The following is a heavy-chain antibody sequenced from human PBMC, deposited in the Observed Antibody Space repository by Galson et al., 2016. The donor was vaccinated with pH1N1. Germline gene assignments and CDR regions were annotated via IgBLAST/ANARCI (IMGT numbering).Heavy chain of an antibody. V-gene: IGHV2-5*02. Sequence: PELVTPTQTLTLTCNFSGFSVGSGGMGAGWIRQPPGKGLQWLEVISWAADKRYSPSLKGRLTITKDTTQNQVVLKMTNMDPADTATYYCAHREVTHTNVFDSWGQGTMVAVSS. D-gene: IGHD2-21*01. J-gene: IGHJ3*01. CDR1: GFSVGSGGMG. CDR3: AHREVTHTNVFDS. CDR2: ISWAADK.